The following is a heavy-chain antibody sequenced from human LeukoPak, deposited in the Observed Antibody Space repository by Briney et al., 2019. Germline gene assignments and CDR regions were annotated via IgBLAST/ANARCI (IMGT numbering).Heavy chain of an antibody. J-gene: IGHJ3*02. CDR1: GGSVSSGSYY. D-gene: IGHD3-22*01. Sequence: SETLSLTCTVSGGSVSSGSYYWSWIRQTPGKGLEWIAYIYSSGSTNYNPSLKSRVTISVDTSKNQFSLYLSSVTAADTAVYYCARDMGGDYDGSGYAFDIWGQGTMVTVSS. CDR2: IYSSGST. CDR3: ARDMGGDYDGSGYAFDI. V-gene: IGHV4-61*01.